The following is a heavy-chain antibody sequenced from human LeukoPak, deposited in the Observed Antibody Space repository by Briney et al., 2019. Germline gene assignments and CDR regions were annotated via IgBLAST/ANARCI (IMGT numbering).Heavy chain of an antibody. Sequence: GGSLRLSCAASGFTFSTYWMTWVRQAPGKWLEWVANIKQDGSEKYYVDSVKGRFTVSRDNGKNSLYLQMNSLRAEDTAVYYCARDEGILTAYYFHWGQGTLVTVSS. V-gene: IGHV3-7*03. CDR2: IKQDGSEK. D-gene: IGHD3-9*01. CDR1: GFTFSTYW. J-gene: IGHJ4*02. CDR3: ARDEGILTAYYFH.